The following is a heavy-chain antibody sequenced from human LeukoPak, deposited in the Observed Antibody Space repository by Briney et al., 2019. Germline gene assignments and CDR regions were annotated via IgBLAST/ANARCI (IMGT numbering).Heavy chain of an antibody. Sequence: SETLSLTCAVYGGSFSGYYWSWIRQPPGKGLDWIGEITHSGSLNYNPSLRSRVTISVDTSKNQFSLKLSSVTAADTAVYYCARVRSGSRPNYYYYGMDVWGQGTTVTVSS. CDR2: ITHSGSL. CDR3: ARVRSGSRPNYYYYGMDV. D-gene: IGHD3-3*01. CDR1: GGSFSGYY. J-gene: IGHJ6*02. V-gene: IGHV4-34*01.